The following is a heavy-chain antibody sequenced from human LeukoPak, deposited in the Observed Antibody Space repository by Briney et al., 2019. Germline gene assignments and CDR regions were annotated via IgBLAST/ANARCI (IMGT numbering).Heavy chain of an antibody. Sequence: ASVKVSCKASVYTFTGYYMHWVRQAPGQGLEWIGWINPNSGGTNYAQKFQGRVTMTRDTSISTAYMELSRLRSDDTAVYYCARGGVRCSGGSCYSTWFDPWGQGTLVTVSS. J-gene: IGHJ5*02. CDR2: INPNSGGT. D-gene: IGHD2-15*01. CDR3: ARGGVRCSGGSCYSTWFDP. V-gene: IGHV1-2*02. CDR1: VYTFTGYY.